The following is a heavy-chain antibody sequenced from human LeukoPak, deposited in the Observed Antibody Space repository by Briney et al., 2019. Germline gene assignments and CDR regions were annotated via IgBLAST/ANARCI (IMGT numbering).Heavy chain of an antibody. CDR3: ARGGSYPPYYFDY. CDR1: GGSISSYY. V-gene: IGHV4-59*01. Sequence: PSETLSLTCTVSGGSISSYYWSWIRQPPGKGLEWIGYIYYSGSTNYNPSLKSRVTISVDTSKNQLSLKLSSVTAADTAVYYCARGGSYPPYYFDYWGQGTLVTVSS. D-gene: IGHD1-26*01. J-gene: IGHJ4*02. CDR2: IYYSGST.